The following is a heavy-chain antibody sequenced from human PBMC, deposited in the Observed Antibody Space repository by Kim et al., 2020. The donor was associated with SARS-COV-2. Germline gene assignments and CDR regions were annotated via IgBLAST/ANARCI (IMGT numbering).Heavy chain of an antibody. D-gene: IGHD2-21*01. Sequence: GGSLRLSCVASGFTFDDYAMHWVRQVPGKALGWVPLFIGVGVTSSYADPVKGRFTTPRATRKNSLYLQMNSWRLGDTPFYYVAKDLTAYHIRISYYYTM. CDR2: FIGVGVTS. J-gene: IGHJ6*01. CDR3: AKDLTAYHIRISYYYTM. CDR1: GFTFDDYA. V-gene: IGHV3-43*02.